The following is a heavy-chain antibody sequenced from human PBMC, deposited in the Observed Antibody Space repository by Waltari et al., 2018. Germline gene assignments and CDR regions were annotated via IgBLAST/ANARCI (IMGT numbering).Heavy chain of an antibody. Sequence: QLQLQESGPGLVKPSETLSLTCTVSGGSISSSSYYWGWIRQPPGKGLEWIGSSYYSGSTDYNPSLKSRVTISVDTSKNQFSLKLSSVTAADTAVYYCARAASSSFDYWGQGTLVTVSS. CDR3: ARAASSSFDY. V-gene: IGHV4-39*07. CDR2: SYYSGST. CDR1: GGSISSSSYY. D-gene: IGHD6-13*01. J-gene: IGHJ4*02.